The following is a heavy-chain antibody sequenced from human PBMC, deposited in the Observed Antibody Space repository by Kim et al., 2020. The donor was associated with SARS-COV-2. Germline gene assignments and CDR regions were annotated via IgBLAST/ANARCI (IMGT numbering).Heavy chain of an antibody. J-gene: IGHJ4*02. D-gene: IGHD2-2*01. V-gene: IGHV4-31*02. CDR2: ST. Sequence: STYYTPSLKSRVTISVDTSKNQFSLKLSSVTAADTAVYYCARDGSTPFDYWGQGTLVTVSS. CDR3: ARDGSTPFDY.